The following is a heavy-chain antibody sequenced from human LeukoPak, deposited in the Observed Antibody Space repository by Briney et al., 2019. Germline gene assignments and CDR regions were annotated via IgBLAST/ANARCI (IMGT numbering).Heavy chain of an antibody. V-gene: IGHV4-38-2*02. Sequence: SETLSLTCTVSGYSISNGYYWGWIRQPPGAGLEWIGSIYPSGSTFYNPSLKSRVTISVDTSKNQFSLKLSSVTAADTAVYYCARDDFWSGYVDYWGQGTLVTVSS. J-gene: IGHJ4*02. D-gene: IGHD3-3*01. CDR2: IYPSGST. CDR3: ARDDFWSGYVDY. CDR1: GYSISNGYY.